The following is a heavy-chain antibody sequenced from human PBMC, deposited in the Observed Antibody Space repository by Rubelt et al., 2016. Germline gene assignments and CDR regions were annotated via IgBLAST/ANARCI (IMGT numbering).Heavy chain of an antibody. J-gene: IGHJ4*02. CDR2: INQDGSVK. CDR1: GFTLSSYW. CDR3: SRALEY. V-gene: IGHV3-7*01. Sequence: EVQLVESGGDLVQSGGSLSLSCAASGFTLSSYWMDWVRQAPGKGLGWVANINQDGSVKYYVDSVKGRFTSSRDNAKKSGHLHMNSLRAEDTAVYYCSRALEYLGQGTLVTVSS.